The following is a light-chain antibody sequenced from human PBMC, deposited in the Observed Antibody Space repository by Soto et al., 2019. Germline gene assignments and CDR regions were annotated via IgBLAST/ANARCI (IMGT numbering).Light chain of an antibody. V-gene: IGKV3-15*01. J-gene: IGKJ4*01. CDR2: SAS. CDR1: QGVGRS. CDR3: QQYYYWPLT. Sequence: EVLMTQSPATLSTSPGEGATLSCRASQGVGRSVAWYQQTPGQSPRLLIYSASTRASGVPARFSGSGSGTEFTLTISSLQSEDFALYSCQQYYYWPLTFGGGTKVEIK.